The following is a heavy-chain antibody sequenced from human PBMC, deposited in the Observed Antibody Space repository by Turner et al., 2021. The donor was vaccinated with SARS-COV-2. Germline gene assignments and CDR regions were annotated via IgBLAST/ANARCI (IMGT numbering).Heavy chain of an antibody. V-gene: IGHV1-69*01. CDR2: IITIVGTA. D-gene: IGHD5-12*01. CDR1: GGTFSSSA. J-gene: IGHJ4*02. CDR3: GGDWAGGYDY. Sequence: QVQLAQTGAEVKKPASSVKVSCMASGGTFSSSAISWVRQAPGQGVEWMGGIITIVGTANYAQRFQGRVTITANETTSTVYMMQSILGADTTADYRCGGDWAGGYDYWGQGTLVTVSS.